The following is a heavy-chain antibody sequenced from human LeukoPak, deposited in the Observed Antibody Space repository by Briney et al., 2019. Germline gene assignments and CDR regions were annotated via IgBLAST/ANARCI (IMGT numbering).Heavy chain of an antibody. J-gene: IGHJ4*02. CDR2: ISAYNGNT. CDR1: GYTFTSYG. CDR3: ARGGIVVVPGYYYFDY. D-gene: IGHD2-2*01. Sequence: GASVKVSCKASGYTFTSYGISWVRQAPGQGLEWMGWISAYNGNTNYAQKLQGRVTMTTDTSTSTAYVELRSLRSDDTAVYYCARGGIVVVPGYYYFDYWGQGTLVTVSS. V-gene: IGHV1-18*01.